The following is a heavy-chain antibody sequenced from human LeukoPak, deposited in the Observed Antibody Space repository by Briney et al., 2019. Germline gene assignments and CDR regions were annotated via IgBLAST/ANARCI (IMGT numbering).Heavy chain of an antibody. V-gene: IGHV3-23*01. CDR2: ISGSGGST. D-gene: IGHD1-26*01. CDR3: AKSNLPVGATDY. CDR1: GFTVSSYA. J-gene: IGHJ4*02. Sequence: PGGSLRLSCAASGFTVSSYAMSWVRQAPGKGLEWGSAISGSGGSTYYADSVKGRFTIARDNCQHTLYLQMNRLRAEDPGVYYCAKSNLPVGATDYWGQGTLVTVSS.